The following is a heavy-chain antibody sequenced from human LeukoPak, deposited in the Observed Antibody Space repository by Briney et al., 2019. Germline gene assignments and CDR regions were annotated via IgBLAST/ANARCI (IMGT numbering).Heavy chain of an antibody. CDR2: ISADNGNT. CDR3: ARDEGGNYSGMDV. J-gene: IGHJ6*02. V-gene: IGHV1-18*01. CDR1: GYTFTYYG. Sequence: ASVKVSCKASGYTFTYYGISWVRQAPGQGLEWMGWISADNGNTNYARKFQGRVTVTRDTSTSTAYMELGSLRSDDTAVYYCARDEGGNYSGMDVWGQGTTVTVSS.